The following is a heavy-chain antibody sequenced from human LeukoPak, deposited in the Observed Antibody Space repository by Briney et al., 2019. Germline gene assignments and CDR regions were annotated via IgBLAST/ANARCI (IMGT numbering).Heavy chain of an antibody. D-gene: IGHD3-22*01. Sequence: ASVKVSCKASGYTFTSYGISWVRQAPGQGLEWMGWISAYNGNTNYAQKLQGRVTMTTDTSTSTAYMELRSLRSEDTAVYYCARGRLSYYDSSGDYYYYYGMDVWGQGTTVTVSS. CDR2: ISAYNGNT. J-gene: IGHJ6*02. CDR1: GYTFTSYG. CDR3: ARGRLSYYDSSGDYYYYYGMDV. V-gene: IGHV1-18*01.